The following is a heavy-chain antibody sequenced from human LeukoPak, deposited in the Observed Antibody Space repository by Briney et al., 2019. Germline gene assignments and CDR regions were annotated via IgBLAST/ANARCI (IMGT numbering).Heavy chain of an antibody. V-gene: IGHV4-4*09. Sequence: PSETLSLTCTVSGGSPSGYYWSWIRQPPGKGLEWIGDIYFSGSTNYNPSLKSRLSISADTSNNHFSLRLSSVTAADTAVYYCARRLARTYFFDSWGQGSLVTVCS. D-gene: IGHD5-12*01. J-gene: IGHJ4*02. CDR3: ARRLARTYFFDS. CDR2: IYFSGST. CDR1: GGSPSGYY.